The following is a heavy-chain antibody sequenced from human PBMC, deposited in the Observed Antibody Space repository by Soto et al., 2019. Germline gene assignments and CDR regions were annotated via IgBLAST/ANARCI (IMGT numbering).Heavy chain of an antibody. V-gene: IGHV3-74*01. CDR3: ARAIAYYGLDV. D-gene: IGHD3-22*01. CDR1: GFTFSSSW. CDR2: INDDGSIT. Sequence: EVQLVESGGGLVQPGGSLRLSCAASGFTFSSSWMHWVRQAPGMGPVWVSRINDDGSITSYADSVKGRFAISRDNAKNTLYLQMNSLRAEDTAVYYCARAIAYYGLDVWGQGTTVTVSS. J-gene: IGHJ6*02.